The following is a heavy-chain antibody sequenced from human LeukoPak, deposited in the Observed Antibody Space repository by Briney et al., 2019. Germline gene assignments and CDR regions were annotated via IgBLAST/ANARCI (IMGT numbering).Heavy chain of an antibody. CDR1: GYSFTSYW. J-gene: IGHJ4*02. D-gene: IGHD5-18*01. CDR2: IYPGDSDT. V-gene: IGHV5-51*01. Sequence: GESLKISCKGSGYSFTSYWIGWVRQLPGKGLEWMGIIYPGDSDTRYSPSFQGQVTISADKSISTAYVQWSSLKASDTAMYYCASARGSNYGSLGDWGQGTLVTVSS. CDR3: ASARGSNYGSLGD.